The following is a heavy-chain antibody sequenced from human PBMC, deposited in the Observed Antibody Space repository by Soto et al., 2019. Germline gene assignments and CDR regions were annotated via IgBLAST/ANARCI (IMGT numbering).Heavy chain of an antibody. CDR3: ARDSYYDSSEVRWFDP. J-gene: IGHJ5*02. CDR1: VFTFSDYY. D-gene: IGHD3-22*01. V-gene: IGHV3-11*01. CDR2: ISSSGSTI. Sequence: LRLSCAASVFTFSDYYMSWIRQAPGKGLEWVSYISSSGSTIYYADSVKGRFTISRDNAKNSLYLQMNSLRAEDTAVYYCARDSYYDSSEVRWFDPWGQGTLVSSLL.